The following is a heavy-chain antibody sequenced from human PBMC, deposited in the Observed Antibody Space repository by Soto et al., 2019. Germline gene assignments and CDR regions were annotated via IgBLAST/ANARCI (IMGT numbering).Heavy chain of an antibody. V-gene: IGHV4-4*07. D-gene: IGHD1-7*01. J-gene: IGHJ5*02. CDR1: GGSISSYR. Sequence: QVQLQESGPGLVRPSETLSLTCTVAGGSISSYRWSWIWQPAGKGLEWIGRLNTYGNTHYNPSLKSRVTVSVDTSRIQFFLTLRSVTAADSAVYHCGRESGETWDYEASWGQGTPVTVSS. CDR3: GRESGETWDYEAS. CDR2: LNTYGNT.